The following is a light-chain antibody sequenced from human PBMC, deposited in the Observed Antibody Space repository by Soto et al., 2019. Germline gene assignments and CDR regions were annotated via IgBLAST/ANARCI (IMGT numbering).Light chain of an antibody. CDR1: QRVSRH. CDR3: QQYGSSPPWT. J-gene: IGKJ1*01. V-gene: IGKV3-20*01. CDR2: GAS. Sequence: ETVMAQSPVTLSVSPGDTATLSCRASQRVSRHLAWYQQKPGQAPRLLIYGASSRATGITDRFSGSGYGTDFTLTISSMEPEDFAVYYCQQYGSSPPWTFGQGTKVDI.